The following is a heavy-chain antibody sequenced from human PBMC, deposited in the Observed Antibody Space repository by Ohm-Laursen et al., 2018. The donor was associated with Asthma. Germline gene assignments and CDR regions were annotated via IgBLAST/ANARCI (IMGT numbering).Heavy chain of an antibody. CDR1: GGTFSSYA. CDR3: AKDLRADLEWLPVVSGMDV. D-gene: IGHD3-3*01. CDR2: IIPIFGTA. J-gene: IGHJ6*02. V-gene: IGHV1-69*13. Sequence: VKISCKASGGTFSSYAISWVRQAPGQGLEWMGGIIPIFGTANYAQKFQGRVTITADESTSTAYMELSSLRSEDTAVYYCAKDLRADLEWLPVVSGMDVWGQGTTVTVSS.